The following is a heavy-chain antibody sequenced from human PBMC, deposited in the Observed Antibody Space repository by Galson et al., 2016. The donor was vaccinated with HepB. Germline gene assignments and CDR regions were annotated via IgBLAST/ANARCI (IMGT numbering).Heavy chain of an antibody. D-gene: IGHD4-17*01. CDR3: ARWGPYGDLDY. J-gene: IGHJ4*02. Sequence: SLRLSCAASGFTFSDYYMSWIRQAPGKGLEWVSYISSSSTTTSYADSVKGRFTVSRDNAKNSLYLHMNSLRADDTAVYYCARWGPYGDLDYWGQGTRVTVSS. CDR2: ISSSSTTT. V-gene: IGHV3-11*01. CDR1: GFTFSDYY.